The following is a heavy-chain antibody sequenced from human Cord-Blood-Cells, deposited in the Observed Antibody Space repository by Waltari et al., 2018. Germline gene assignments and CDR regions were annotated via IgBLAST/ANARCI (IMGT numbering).Heavy chain of an antibody. D-gene: IGHD5-12*01. CDR1: GYSISSGYY. CDR2: IYHSGST. Sequence: QVQLQESGPGLVKPSETLSLTCAVSGYSISSGYYWGWNRQPPGKGLEWIGSIYHSGSTYYNPSLKSRVTISVDTSKNQFSLKLSSVTAADTAVYYCARDSDATEGYSGYDVLGWFDPWGQGTLVTVSS. V-gene: IGHV4-38-2*02. J-gene: IGHJ5*02. CDR3: ARDSDATEGYSGYDVLGWFDP.